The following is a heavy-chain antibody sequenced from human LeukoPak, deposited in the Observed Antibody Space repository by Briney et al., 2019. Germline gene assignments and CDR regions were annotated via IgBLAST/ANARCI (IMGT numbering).Heavy chain of an antibody. J-gene: IGHJ4*02. V-gene: IGHV1-2*02. CDR2: INPNSGGT. Sequence: ASVKVSCKASGYTLTGYYMHWVRQAPGQGLEWMGWINPNSGGTNYAQKFQGRVTMTRDTSISTAYMELGRLRSDDTAVYYCARDEGGYSYTFDYWGQGTLVTVSS. D-gene: IGHD5-18*01. CDR3: ARDEGGYSYTFDY. CDR1: GYTLTGYY.